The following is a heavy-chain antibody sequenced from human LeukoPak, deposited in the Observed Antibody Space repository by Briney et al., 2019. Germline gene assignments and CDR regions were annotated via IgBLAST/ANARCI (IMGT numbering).Heavy chain of an antibody. Sequence: PSGTLSLTCTVSGGSISSSSYYWGWIRQPPGKGLEWIGTIYYSGSTYYNPSLKSRVTIPVDTSKNQFSLKLSSVTAADTAVYYCARQGSGNYLSPVNYWGQGTLVTVSS. CDR1: GGSISSSSYY. CDR3: ARQGSGNYLSPVNY. CDR2: IYYSGST. J-gene: IGHJ4*02. V-gene: IGHV4-39*01. D-gene: IGHD1-26*01.